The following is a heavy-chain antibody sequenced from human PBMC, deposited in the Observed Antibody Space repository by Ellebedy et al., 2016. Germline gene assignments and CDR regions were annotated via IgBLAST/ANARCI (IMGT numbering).Heavy chain of an antibody. J-gene: IGHJ4*02. V-gene: IGHV3-23*01. CDR1: GFTFSSYA. CDR2: ISGSGGST. CDR3: AKGVEWFGELGGTH. Sequence: GESLKISXAASGFTFSSYAMSWVRQAPGKGLEWVSAISGSGGSTYYADSVKGRFTISRDNSKNTLYLQMNSLRAEDTAVYYCAKGVEWFGELGGTHWGQGTLVTVSS. D-gene: IGHD3-10*01.